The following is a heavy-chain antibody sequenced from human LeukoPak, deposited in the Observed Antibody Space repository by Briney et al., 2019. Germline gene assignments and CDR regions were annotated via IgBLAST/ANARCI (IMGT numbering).Heavy chain of an antibody. CDR2: IYYSGST. CDR1: GGSISSYY. D-gene: IGHD3-10*01. V-gene: IGHV4-59*01. J-gene: IGHJ3*02. Sequence: KPSETLSLTCTVSGGSISSYYWSWIRQPPGKGLEWIGYIYYSGSTNYNPSLKSRVTISVDTSKNQFSLKLSSVTAADTAVYYCARAPAVLLWFGELSADAFDIWGQGTMVTVSS. CDR3: ARAPAVLLWFGELSADAFDI.